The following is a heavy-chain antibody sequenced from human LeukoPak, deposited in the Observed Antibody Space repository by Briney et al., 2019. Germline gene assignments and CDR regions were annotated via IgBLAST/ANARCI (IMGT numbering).Heavy chain of an antibody. V-gene: IGHV4-4*02. J-gene: IGHJ4*02. CDR2: MYLSGTT. Sequence: NPSETLSLTCTVSGDSINSLDLWSWVRQPPGKGLEWIGEMYLSGTTHSNPSVKSRVTISIDKSKNQFFLNLSSVTAADTAVYYCAGLVGRYSSGLYYYYFDYWGQGTLSPSPQ. CDR1: GDSINSLDL. D-gene: IGHD3-22*01. CDR3: AGLVGRYSSGLYYYYFDY.